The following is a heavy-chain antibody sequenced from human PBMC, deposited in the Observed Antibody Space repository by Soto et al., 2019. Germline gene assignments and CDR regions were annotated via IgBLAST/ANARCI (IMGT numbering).Heavy chain of an antibody. D-gene: IGHD3-16*01. V-gene: IGHV2-5*02. J-gene: IGHJ5*02. CDR3: VHMKLGAGWFAP. CDR1: GFSLITSEVG. Sequence: QITLKESGPTVVTPTQTLTLTCTFSGFSLITSEVGVGWIRQPPGKALEWLAVIYWDDDKRYRPSLRSRLTITKATSKNQVVLTMTNMDPVDTATYCCVHMKLGAGWFAPCGQGTLVTVSS. CDR2: IYWDDDK.